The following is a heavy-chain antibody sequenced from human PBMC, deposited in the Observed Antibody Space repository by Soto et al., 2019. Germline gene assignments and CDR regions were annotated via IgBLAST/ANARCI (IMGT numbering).Heavy chain of an antibody. J-gene: IGHJ6*02. D-gene: IGHD3-10*01. CDR3: ASRMVRGVTYYYYGMDV. CDR2: IYYSGST. Sequence: QLQLQESGPGLVKPSETLSLTCTVSGGSISSSSYYWGWIRQPPGKGLEWIGSIYYSGSTYYNPSLKSRVTISVDTSKNQFSLKLSSVTAADTAVYYCASRMVRGVTYYYYGMDVWGQGTTVTVSS. CDR1: GGSISSSSYY. V-gene: IGHV4-39*01.